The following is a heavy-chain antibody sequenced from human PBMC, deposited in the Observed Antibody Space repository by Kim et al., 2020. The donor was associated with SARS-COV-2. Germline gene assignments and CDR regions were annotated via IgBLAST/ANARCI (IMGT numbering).Heavy chain of an antibody. CDR1: GFTFDDYG. CDR3: VRGYAGGAFAL. Sequence: GGSLRLSCAASGFTFDDYGMSWVRQAPGKGLEWVSGINRNSDSTGYADSVKGRFTISRDNAKNSLFLQINSPRAEDTALYHCVRGYAGGAFALWGQGTL. J-gene: IGHJ4*02. D-gene: IGHD3-16*01. V-gene: IGHV3-20*01. CDR2: INRNSDST.